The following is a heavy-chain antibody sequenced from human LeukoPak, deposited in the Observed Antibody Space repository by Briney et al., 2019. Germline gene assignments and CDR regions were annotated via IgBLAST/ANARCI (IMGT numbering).Heavy chain of an antibody. Sequence: GRSLRLSCAASGFTFSSYAMHWVRQAPGKGLEWVTVISYDGSNKYYADSVKGRFTISRDNSKNTLYLQMNSLRAEDTAVYYCARRPYYDYVWGSSDYWGQGTLVTVSS. V-gene: IGHV3-30*04. J-gene: IGHJ4*02. CDR1: GFTFSSYA. CDR3: ARRPYYDYVWGSSDY. CDR2: ISYDGSNK. D-gene: IGHD3-16*01.